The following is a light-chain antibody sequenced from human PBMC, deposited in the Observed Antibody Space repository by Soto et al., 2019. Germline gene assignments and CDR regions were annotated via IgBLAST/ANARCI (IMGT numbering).Light chain of an antibody. CDR2: EGS. Sequence: QSVLTQPPSVSGSPGQSITIACTGTSGDVGGYSHVSWYQQPPGKAPRLIIYEGSKRPSGVSHRCSASMSDKTASLTISGLQAEDDPAYDWCSYAIGSSYVFGTRTKLTVL. CDR1: SGDVGGYSH. J-gene: IGLJ1*01. V-gene: IGLV2-23*01. CDR3: CSYAIGSSYV.